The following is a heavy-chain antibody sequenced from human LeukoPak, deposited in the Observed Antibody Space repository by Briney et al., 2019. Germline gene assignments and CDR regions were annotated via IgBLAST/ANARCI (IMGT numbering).Heavy chain of an antibody. CDR2: IIPILGIA. CDR1: GGTFSSYV. CDR3: ARDLVSGYYGSVYGMDV. Sequence: SVKVSCKASGGTFSSYVISWVRQAPGQGLEWMGRIIPILGIANYAQKFQGRVTITADKSTSTAYMELSSLRSEDTAVYYCARDLVSGYYGSVYGMDVWGQGTTVTVSS. V-gene: IGHV1-69*04. D-gene: IGHD3-10*01. J-gene: IGHJ6*02.